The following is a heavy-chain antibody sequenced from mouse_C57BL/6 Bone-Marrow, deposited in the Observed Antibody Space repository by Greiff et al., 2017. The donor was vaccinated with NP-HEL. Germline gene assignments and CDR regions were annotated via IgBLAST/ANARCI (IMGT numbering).Heavy chain of an antibody. CDR3: EREGAYYRNNLYYFDY. Sequence: QVQLQQPGAELVKPGASVKLSCKASGYTFTSYWMHWVKQRPGQGLEWIGMIHPNSGSTNYNEKFKSKATLTVDKSSSTAYMQLSRLTSEDSAVYDGEREGAYYRNNLYYFDYWGQGTTLTVSS. CDR1: GYTFTSYW. J-gene: IGHJ2*01. CDR2: IHPNSGST. V-gene: IGHV1-64*01. D-gene: IGHD2-5*01.